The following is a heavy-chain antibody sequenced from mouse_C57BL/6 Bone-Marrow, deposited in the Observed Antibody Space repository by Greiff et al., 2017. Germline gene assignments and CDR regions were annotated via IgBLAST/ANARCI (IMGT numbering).Heavy chain of an antibody. J-gene: IGHJ4*01. CDR3: ARHPPSTGY. CDR2: ISNGGGST. Sequence: DVKLVESGGGLVQPGGSLKLSCAASGFTFSDYYMYWVRQTPEKRLEWVAYISNGGGSTYYPDTVKGRFTITRDNAKNTRYLQMSRLKSEDTAMYYCARHPPSTGYWGQGTSVTVSS. V-gene: IGHV5-12*01. CDR1: GFTFSDYY.